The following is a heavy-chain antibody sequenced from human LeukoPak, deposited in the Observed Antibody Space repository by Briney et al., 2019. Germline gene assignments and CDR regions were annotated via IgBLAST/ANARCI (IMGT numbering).Heavy chain of an antibody. CDR3: ARHLNYGDYYYYYGMDV. Sequence: GESLQISCKGSGYSFTSYWIGWVRQMPGKGLEWMGIIYPGDSDTRYSASFQGQVTISADKSISTAYLQWSSLKASDTAMYYCARHLNYGDYYYYYGMDVWGQGTTVTVSS. CDR1: GYSFTSYW. CDR2: IYPGDSDT. J-gene: IGHJ6*02. D-gene: IGHD4-17*01. V-gene: IGHV5-51*01.